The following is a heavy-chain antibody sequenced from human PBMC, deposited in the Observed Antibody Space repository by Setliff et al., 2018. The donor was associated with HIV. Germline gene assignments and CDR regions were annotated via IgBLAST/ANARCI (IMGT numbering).Heavy chain of an antibody. CDR3: ARHVVALGIVVLPAGALDF. J-gene: IGHJ4*02. V-gene: IGHV4-34*01. D-gene: IGHD2-2*01. Sequence: SETLSLTCAVYGGSFSGYSWGWIRQPPGKGLEWIGEINHSGSTYYNPSLKNRVTISADTSKKQVPPRLTSVTAADTAIYYCARHVVALGIVVLPAGALDFWGPGTLVTVSS. CDR1: GGSFSGYS. CDR2: INHSGST.